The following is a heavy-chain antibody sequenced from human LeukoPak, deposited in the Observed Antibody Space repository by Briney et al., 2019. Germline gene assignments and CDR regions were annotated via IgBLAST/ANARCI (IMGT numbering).Heavy chain of an antibody. D-gene: IGHD3-10*01. CDR2: IYPDDSET. CDR1: GYTFSAYW. CDR3: ARHSLGHYGPCDAMHV. Sequence: GESLKISCEGSGYTFSAYWIGWVRQMPGKGLEWMGIIYPDDSETEYSPSFQGQVTIPADKSISTAYLQWSSLKASDTAMYYCARHSLGHYGPCDAMHVWGQGTTVTVSS. V-gene: IGHV5-51*01. J-gene: IGHJ6*02.